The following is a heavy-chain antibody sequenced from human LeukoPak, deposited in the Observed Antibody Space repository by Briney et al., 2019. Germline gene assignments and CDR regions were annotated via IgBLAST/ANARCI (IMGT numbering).Heavy chain of an antibody. J-gene: IGHJ5*02. D-gene: IGHD3-3*01. Sequence: SETLSLTCTVSGGSISSSSYYWGWIRQPPGKGLEWIGSIYYSGSTYYNPSLKSRVTISVDTSKNQFSLKLSSVTAADTAVYYCASRITIFGGNWFDPGAREPWSPSPQ. CDR1: GGSISSSSYY. CDR2: IYYSGST. CDR3: ASRITIFGGNWFDP. V-gene: IGHV4-39*01.